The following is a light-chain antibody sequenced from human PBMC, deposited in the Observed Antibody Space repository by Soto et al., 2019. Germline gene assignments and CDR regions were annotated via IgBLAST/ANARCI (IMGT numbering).Light chain of an antibody. V-gene: IGKV3-11*01. Sequence: EVGLTQSLSSVSASPGDRASLSCRASQRVNSYLAWYQQKPGQAPRLLVYYASNRATGIPARFSGSGSGTDFTLTISSLQPEDFATYFCKHYSAYPLTFGGGTKVDIK. J-gene: IGKJ4*01. CDR2: YAS. CDR3: KHYSAYPLT. CDR1: QRVNSY.